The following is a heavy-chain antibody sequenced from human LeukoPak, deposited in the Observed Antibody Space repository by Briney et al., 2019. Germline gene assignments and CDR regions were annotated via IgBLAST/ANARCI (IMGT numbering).Heavy chain of an antibody. D-gene: IGHD2-15*01. J-gene: IGHJ6*03. CDR2: ISSSGSTI. Sequence: GGSLRHSCAASGFTFSSYEMNWVRQAPGKGLEWVSYISSSGSTIYYADSVKGRFTISRDNSKNTLYLQMNSLRAEDTAIYYCAKNGDRGAYCSGGSCYPYYYYNMDVWAKGPRSPSP. CDR3: AKNGDRGAYCSGGSCYPYYYYNMDV. CDR1: GFTFSSYE. V-gene: IGHV3-48*03.